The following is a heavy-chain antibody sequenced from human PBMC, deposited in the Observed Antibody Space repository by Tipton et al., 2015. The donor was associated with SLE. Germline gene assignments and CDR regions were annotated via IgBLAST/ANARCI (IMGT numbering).Heavy chain of an antibody. Sequence: TLSLTCTVSGGSISSHYWSWIRQPPGKGLEWIGSIYYSGSTYYNPSLKSRVTISVDTSKNQFSLKLSSVTAADTAVYYCARNRNPFNWFDPWGQGTLVTVSS. CDR2: IYYSGST. D-gene: IGHD1-14*01. CDR3: ARNRNPFNWFDP. V-gene: IGHV4-59*11. CDR1: GGSISSHY. J-gene: IGHJ5*02.